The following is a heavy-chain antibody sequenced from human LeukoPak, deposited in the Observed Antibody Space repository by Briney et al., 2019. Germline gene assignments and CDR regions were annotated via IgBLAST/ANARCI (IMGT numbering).Heavy chain of an antibody. J-gene: IGHJ1*01. CDR1: GFTFDNYA. V-gene: IGHV3-43*02. CDR2: ISGDGGST. CDR3: ARDSQEFFQH. Sequence: GGSLRLSCAASGFTFDNYATHWVRQAPGKGLEWVSLISGDGGSTYYADSMKGRFTISRDNSKNSLYLQMDSLRTEDTALYYCARDSQEFFQHWGQGTLVTVSS.